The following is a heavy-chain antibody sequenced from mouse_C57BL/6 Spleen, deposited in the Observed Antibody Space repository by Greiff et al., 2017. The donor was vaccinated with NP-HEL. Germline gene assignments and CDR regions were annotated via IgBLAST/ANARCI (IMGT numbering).Heavy chain of an antibody. V-gene: IGHV5-17*01. CDR2: ISSGSSTI. Sequence: EVQLQESGGGLVKPGGSLKLSCAASGFTFSDYGMHWVRQAPEKGLEWVAYISSGSSTIYYADTVKGRFTISRDNAKNTLFLQMTSLRSEDTAMYYCAKTVVANWYFDVWGTGTTVTVSS. J-gene: IGHJ1*03. D-gene: IGHD1-1*01. CDR3: AKTVVANWYFDV. CDR1: GFTFSDYG.